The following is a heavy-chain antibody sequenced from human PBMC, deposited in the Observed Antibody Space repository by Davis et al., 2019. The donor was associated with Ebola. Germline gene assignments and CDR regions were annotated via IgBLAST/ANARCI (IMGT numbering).Heavy chain of an antibody. D-gene: IGHD4-11*01. Sequence: GESLKISCAASGFTFSSYSMNWVRQAPGKGLEWVSSISSSSSYIYYADSAKGRFTISRDNAKNSLYLQMNSLRAEDTAVYYCAKGTTPSYWGQGTLVTVSS. CDR2: ISSSSSYI. V-gene: IGHV3-21*01. CDR1: GFTFSSYS. J-gene: IGHJ4*02. CDR3: AKGTTPSY.